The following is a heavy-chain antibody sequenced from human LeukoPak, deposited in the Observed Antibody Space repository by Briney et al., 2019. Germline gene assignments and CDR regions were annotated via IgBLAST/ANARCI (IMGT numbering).Heavy chain of an antibody. CDR1: GYTFTGYY. V-gene: IGHV1-2*02. D-gene: IGHD2-15*01. CDR2: INPNSGGT. J-gene: IGHJ4*02. CDR3: AXXXCSGGSCYPKFDY. Sequence: ASVKVSCKASGYTFTGYYMHWVRQAPGQGLEWMGWINPNSGGTNYAQKFKGRVTMTRDTSISTAYMELSRLRSDDTAVYYCAXXXCSGGSCYPKFDYWGQGTLVTVSS.